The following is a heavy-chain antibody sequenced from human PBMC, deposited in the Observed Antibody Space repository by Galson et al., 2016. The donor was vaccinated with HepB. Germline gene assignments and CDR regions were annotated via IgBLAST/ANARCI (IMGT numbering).Heavy chain of an antibody. V-gene: IGHV3-23*01. J-gene: IGHJ4*02. CDR2: INYNGVSR. CDR3: AKGLESGGSCNDY. CDR1: GFSFNSYA. D-gene: IGHD2-15*01. Sequence: SLRLSCAASGFSFNSYAMSWVRQAPGKGLEWVSVINYNGVSRYSVDSVRGRFTISRDNSKDTLYLQMDSLRVEDTAVCFCAKGLESGGSCNDYWGQGTLVTVSS.